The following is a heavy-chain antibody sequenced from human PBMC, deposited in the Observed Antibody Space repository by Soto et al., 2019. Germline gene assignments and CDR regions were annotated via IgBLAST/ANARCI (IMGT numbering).Heavy chain of an antibody. CDR3: AKAHSSGWYYFDY. Sequence: GGSLRLSCAASGFTFSSYGMHWVRQAPGKGLEWVAVISYDGSNKYYADSVKGRFTISRDNSKNTLYLQMNSLRAEDTAVYYCAKAHSSGWYYFDYWGKGPLVTVSS. J-gene: IGHJ4*02. CDR2: ISYDGSNK. CDR1: GFTFSSYG. V-gene: IGHV3-30*18. D-gene: IGHD6-19*01.